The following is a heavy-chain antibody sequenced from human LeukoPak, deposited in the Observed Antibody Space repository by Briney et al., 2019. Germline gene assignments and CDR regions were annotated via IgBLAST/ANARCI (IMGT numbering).Heavy chain of an antibody. CDR2: ISWNGGST. V-gene: IGHV3-20*04. CDR3: ARKRGGVTRYYFDY. Sequence: GGSLRLSCAASGFTFDDYGMSWVRQTPGKGLEWVSGISWNGGSTGYADSVKGRFTISRDNAENSLYLQMNSLRAEDTALYYGARKRGGVTRYYFDYWGQGTLVTVSS. CDR1: GFTFDDYG. D-gene: IGHD4-23*01. J-gene: IGHJ4*02.